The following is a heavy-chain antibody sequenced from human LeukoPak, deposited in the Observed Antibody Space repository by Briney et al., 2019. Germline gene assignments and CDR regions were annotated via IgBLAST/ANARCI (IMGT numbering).Heavy chain of an antibody. CDR1: GYTFTSYY. CDR2: INPSGGST. Sequence: ASVKVSCKASGYTFTSYYMHWVRHAPGQGLEWMGIINPSGGSTTYAQKFQGRVTVTRDTSTSTVYMELSSLRSEDTAVYYCARAYSGYDPNDYWGQGTLVTVSS. V-gene: IGHV1-46*01. J-gene: IGHJ4*02. CDR3: ARAYSGYDPNDY. D-gene: IGHD5-12*01.